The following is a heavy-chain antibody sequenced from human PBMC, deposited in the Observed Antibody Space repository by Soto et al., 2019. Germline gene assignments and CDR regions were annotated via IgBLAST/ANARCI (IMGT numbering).Heavy chain of an antibody. Sequence: TLSLTCTVSGGSISSGGYYWSWIRQHPGKGLEWIGSIYYSGTTYYNPSLKSRLTISVDTSKNQFSLQLSSVTAADTAVYYCARGGTMIHDYWGQGTLVTSPQ. CDR1: GGSISSGGYY. D-gene: IGHD3-22*01. CDR3: ARGGTMIHDY. CDR2: IYYSGTT. V-gene: IGHV4-31*03. J-gene: IGHJ4*02.